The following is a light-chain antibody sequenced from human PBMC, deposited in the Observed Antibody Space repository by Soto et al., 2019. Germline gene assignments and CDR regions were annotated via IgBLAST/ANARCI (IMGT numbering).Light chain of an antibody. CDR2: KDS. V-gene: IGLV1-44*01. CDR3: AAWDDSLNVLV. Sequence: QSVLTQPPSASGTPGQRVTISCSGSSSNIGSNTVNWYQQLSGTAPKLLIYKDSQRPSGVPDRVSGSKSGTSASLAISGLQSEDEAEYYCAAWDDSLNVLVFGGGTKLTVL. J-gene: IGLJ2*01. CDR1: SSNIGSNT.